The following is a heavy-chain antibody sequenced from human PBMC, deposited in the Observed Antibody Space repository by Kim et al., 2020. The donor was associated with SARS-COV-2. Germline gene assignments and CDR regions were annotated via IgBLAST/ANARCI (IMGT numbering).Heavy chain of an antibody. CDR2: IYAGDSET. Sequence: GESLKISCKGSGYTFTNYWIGWVRQMSGKGLEWMGIIYAGDSETRYSPSFQGQVTISVDKSITTAYLQWSSLKASDTGIYYCARHTGAGSYHGALDVWGQGTLVTVAS. CDR1: GYTFTNYW. J-gene: IGHJ3*01. D-gene: IGHD1-26*01. CDR3: ARHTGAGSYHGALDV. V-gene: IGHV5-51*01.